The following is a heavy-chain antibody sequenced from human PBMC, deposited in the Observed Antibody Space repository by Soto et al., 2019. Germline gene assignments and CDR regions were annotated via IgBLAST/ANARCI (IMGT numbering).Heavy chain of an antibody. CDR1: GYTFTDFF. CDR2: ISPKIGST. V-gene: IGHV1-2*02. D-gene: IGHD1-1*01. Sequence: ASVKVSCKTSGYTFTDFFIHWVRQAPGQGLEWMGWISPKIGSTYYAQKFQGRVTMTRDTSTSTVYMELSSLRSEDTAIYYCSRGYPPRDQLGNLPGAFWGQGTLVTVSS. CDR3: SRGYPPRDQLGNLPGAF. J-gene: IGHJ4*02.